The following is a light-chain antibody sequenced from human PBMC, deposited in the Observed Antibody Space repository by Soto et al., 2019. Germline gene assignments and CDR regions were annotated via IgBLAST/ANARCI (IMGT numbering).Light chain of an antibody. CDR2: EVS. J-gene: IGLJ1*01. Sequence: QSVLTQPASVSGSPGQSITSSCTGTSSDVGSYNLVSWYQQHPGKAPKLMIYEVSKRPSGVSNRFSGSKSGSTASLTISGLQAEDEADYYCCSYAGSSTYVFGTGTKVTVL. V-gene: IGLV2-23*02. CDR3: CSYAGSSTYV. CDR1: SSDVGSYNL.